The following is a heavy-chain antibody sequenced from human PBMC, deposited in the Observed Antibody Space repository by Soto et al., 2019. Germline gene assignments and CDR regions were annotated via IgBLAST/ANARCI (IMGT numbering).Heavy chain of an antibody. Sequence: GSSVKFSCKASGYTFSGDYMHWVRQAPGQGLEWMGWINPNSGGTNYAQKFQGRVTMTRDTSISTAYMELSRLRSDDTAVYYCARVNVVVVAATREYYFDYWGQGTLVTVSS. CDR1: GYTFSGDY. J-gene: IGHJ4*02. CDR3: ARVNVVVVAATREYYFDY. V-gene: IGHV1-2*02. CDR2: INPNSGGT. D-gene: IGHD2-15*01.